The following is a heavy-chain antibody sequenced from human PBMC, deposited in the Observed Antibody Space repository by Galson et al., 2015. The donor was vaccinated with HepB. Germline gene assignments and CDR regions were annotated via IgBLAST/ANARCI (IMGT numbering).Heavy chain of an antibody. CDR1: GYSFTSYG. J-gene: IGHJ4*02. CDR2: INAYNGHT. D-gene: IGHD2-2*02. Sequence: SVKVSCKASGYSFTSYGISWVRQAPGQGLEWMGWINAYNGHTNYAQKFQGRVTMTTDTSTNTAHMELRSLRSDDTAVYYCARVGGTPGPRYCSSTSCYTFDYWGQGTLVTVSS. CDR3: ARVGGTPGPRYCSSTSCYTFDY. V-gene: IGHV1-18*01.